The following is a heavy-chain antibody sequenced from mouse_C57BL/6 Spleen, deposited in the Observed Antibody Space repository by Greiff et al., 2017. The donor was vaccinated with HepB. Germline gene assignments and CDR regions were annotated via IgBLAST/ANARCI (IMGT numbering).Heavy chain of an antibody. CDR2: ISYDGSN. CDR3: ARDLLPPYFDY. V-gene: IGHV3-6*01. Sequence: VQLQQSGPGLVKPSQSLSLTCSVTGYSITSGYYWNWIRQFPGNKLEWMGYISYDGSNNYNPSLKNRISITRDTSKNQFFLKLNSVTTEDTATYYCARDLLPPYFDYWGQGTTLTVSS. D-gene: IGHD2-1*01. CDR1: GYSITSGYY. J-gene: IGHJ2*01.